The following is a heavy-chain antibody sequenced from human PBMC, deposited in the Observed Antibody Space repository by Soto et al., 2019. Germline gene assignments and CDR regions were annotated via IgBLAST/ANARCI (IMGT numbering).Heavy chain of an antibody. CDR2: ISYDGSNK. CDR1: GFTFSSYG. J-gene: IGHJ4*02. D-gene: IGHD6-19*01. Sequence: GGSLRLSCAASGFTFSSYGMHWVRQAPGKGLEWVAVISYDGSNKYYADSVKGRFTISRDNSKNTLYLQMNSLRAEDTAVYYCVLPPSIAVAGPHFDYWGQGTLVTVSS. CDR3: VLPPSIAVAGPHFDY. V-gene: IGHV3-30*03.